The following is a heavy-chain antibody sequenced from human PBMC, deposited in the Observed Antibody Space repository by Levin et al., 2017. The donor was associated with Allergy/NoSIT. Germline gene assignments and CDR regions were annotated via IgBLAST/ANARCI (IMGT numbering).Heavy chain of an antibody. CDR1: GFTFNNYA. CDR2: ISNSGVGT. V-gene: IGHV3-23*01. J-gene: IGHJ4*02. Sequence: HPGGSLRLSCAASGFTFNNYAMSWVRQAPGKGLEWVSAISNSGVGTYYADSVKGRFTISRDNSKNTMYLQMNSLRAEDTAVYFCAKDAIRGSDQAYYFDCWGQGTLVTASS. D-gene: IGHD6-19*01. CDR3: AKDAIRGSDQAYYFDC.